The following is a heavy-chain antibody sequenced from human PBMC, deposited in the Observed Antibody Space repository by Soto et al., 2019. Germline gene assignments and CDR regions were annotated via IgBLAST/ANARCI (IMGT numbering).Heavy chain of an antibody. CDR2: LSYGVTDE. J-gene: IGHJ4*02. CDR1: GFTFSSYS. V-gene: IGHV3-30*04. Sequence: GGSLRLSCAASGFTFSSYSMHWVRQTPGKGLEWVAVLSYGVTDEFYADSVKGRFTISRDNPKNTLYLQMNSLRAEDTAVYYCARERVTGYYNVIGYWGQRTLVTVSS. D-gene: IGHD3-9*01. CDR3: ARERVTGYYNVIGY.